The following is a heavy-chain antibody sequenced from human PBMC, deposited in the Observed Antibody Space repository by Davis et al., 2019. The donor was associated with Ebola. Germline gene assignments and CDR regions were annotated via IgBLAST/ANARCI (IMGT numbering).Heavy chain of an antibody. J-gene: IGHJ4*02. CDR3: ASRIAAAGTVYY. CDR1: GGSISSYY. Sequence: PSETLSLTCTVSGGSISSYYWGWIRQPPGKGLEWIGSIYYSGSTYYNPSLKSRVTISVDTSKNQFSLKLSSVTAADTAVYYCASRIAAAGTVYYWGQGTLVTVSS. CDR2: IYYSGST. D-gene: IGHD6-13*01. V-gene: IGHV4-39*01.